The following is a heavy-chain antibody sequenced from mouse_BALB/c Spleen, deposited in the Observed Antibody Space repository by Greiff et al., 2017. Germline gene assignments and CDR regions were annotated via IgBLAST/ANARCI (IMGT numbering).Heavy chain of an antibody. CDR2: ISSGGSYT. CDR1: GFTFSSYG. D-gene: IGHD1-1*01. Sequence: EVQLQQSGGDLVKPGGSLKLSCAASGFTFSSYGMSWVRQTPDKRLEWVATISSGGSYTYYPDSVKGRFTISRDNAKNTLYLQMSSLKSEDTAMYYCARPPMSTGAMDYWGQGTSVTVSS. J-gene: IGHJ4*01. CDR3: ARPPMSTGAMDY. V-gene: IGHV5-6*01.